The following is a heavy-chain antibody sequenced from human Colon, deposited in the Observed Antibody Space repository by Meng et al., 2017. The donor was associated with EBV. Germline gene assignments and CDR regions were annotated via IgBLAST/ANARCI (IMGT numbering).Heavy chain of an antibody. Sequence: HVPLQQSGPGLGAPAQPLPLPWAISGDRVSSPGSAWNWIRQAPSGGLEWLGRTYYRSKWHNDYAVSVKGRIAINPDTSKNQFFLQLNSVTPEDTAVYYCARDYGTSRPFEYWGQGILVTVSS. J-gene: IGHJ4*02. CDR3: ARDYGTSRPFEY. CDR2: TYYRSKWHN. CDR1: GDRVSSPGSA. D-gene: IGHD1/OR15-1a*01. V-gene: IGHV6-1*01.